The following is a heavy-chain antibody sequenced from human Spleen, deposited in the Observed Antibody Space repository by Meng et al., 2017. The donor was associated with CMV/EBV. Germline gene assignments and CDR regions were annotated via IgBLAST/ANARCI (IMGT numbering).Heavy chain of an antibody. CDR1: GFTFSSYE. J-gene: IGHJ3*02. D-gene: IGHD5-18*01. CDR2: TRNKANSYTT. V-gene: IGHV3-72*01. CDR3: ARVGYSYGHYAFDI. Sequence: GESLKISCAASGFTFSSYEMNWVRQAPGKGLEWVGRTRNKANSYTTEYAASVKGRFTISRDDSKNSLYLQMNSLKTEDTAVYYCARVGYSYGHYAFDIWGQGTMVTVS.